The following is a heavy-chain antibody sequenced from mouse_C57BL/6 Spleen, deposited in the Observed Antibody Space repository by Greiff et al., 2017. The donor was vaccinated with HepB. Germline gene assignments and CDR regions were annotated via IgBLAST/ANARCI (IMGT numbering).Heavy chain of an antibody. J-gene: IGHJ3*01. Sequence: VQLQQSGPELVKPGASVKISCKASGYAFSSSWMNWVKQRPGKGLEWIGRSYPGDGDTNYNGKFKGKATLTADKSSSTAYMQRSSLTSEDSAVYFCAKGAKIYDGYWFAYGGQGTLVTVAA. V-gene: IGHV1-82*01. CDR2: SYPGDGDT. D-gene: IGHD2-3*01. CDR1: GYAFSSSW. CDR3: AKGAKIYDGYWFAY.